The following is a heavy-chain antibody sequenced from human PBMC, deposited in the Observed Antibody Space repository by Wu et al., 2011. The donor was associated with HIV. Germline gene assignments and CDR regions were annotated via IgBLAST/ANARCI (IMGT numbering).Heavy chain of an antibody. CDR1: GGTFNNYA. D-gene: IGHD2-8*01. Sequence: QVQVVQSGAEVKKPGSSVKVSCKASGGTFNNYAISWVRQAPGQGLEWMGGITPXFRTPNYAQKFQGRVTITTDDSTSTVYMEVRSLRSEDTAIYYCARGREDYYASRDHSPLDSWGQGTRVSVSS. CDR2: ITPXFRTP. J-gene: IGHJ4*02. CDR3: ARGREDYYASRDHSPLDS. V-gene: IGHV1-69*05.